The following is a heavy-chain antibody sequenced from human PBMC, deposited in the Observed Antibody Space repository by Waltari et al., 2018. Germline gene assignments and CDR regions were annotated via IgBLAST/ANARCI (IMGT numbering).Heavy chain of an antibody. V-gene: IGHV4-39*01. CDR3: ARHGAARQGDYFDY. D-gene: IGHD6-6*01. CDR2: IYYSGST. CDR1: GGSISSSTYY. J-gene: IGHJ4*02. Sequence: QLQLQESGPGLVKPSETLSLTCTVSGGSISSSTYYWGWLRQPPGQGLEWIGSIYYSGSTYYNPSLKSRVTISVDTSKNQFSLKLSSVTAADTAVYYCARHGAARQGDYFDYWGQGTLVTVSS.